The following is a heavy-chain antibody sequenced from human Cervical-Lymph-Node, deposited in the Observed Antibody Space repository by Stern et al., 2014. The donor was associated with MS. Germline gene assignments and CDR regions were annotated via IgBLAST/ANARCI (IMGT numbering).Heavy chain of an antibody. CDR1: GGTFSTLA. D-gene: IGHD5-24*01. J-gene: IGHJ3*02. Sequence: VQLLESGAEVKKPGSSVKVSCQASGGTFSTLAINWVRQASGQGLEWMGGIIPIIDSANYAQKFQDRVTITADTSTRTVYMELRNLSTEDTAVFFCARDRRDAHTYAFDTWGQGTPVTVS. CDR2: IIPIIDSA. CDR3: ARDRRDAHTYAFDT. V-gene: IGHV1-69*06.